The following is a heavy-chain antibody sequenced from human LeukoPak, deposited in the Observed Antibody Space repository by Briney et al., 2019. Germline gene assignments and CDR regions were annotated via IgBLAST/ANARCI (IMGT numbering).Heavy chain of an antibody. J-gene: IGHJ3*02. CDR1: GFTFSSYA. CDR2: ISYDGSNK. Sequence: SGGSLRLSCAASGFTFSSYAMHWVRQPPGKGLEWVAVISYDGSNKYYADSVKGRFTISRDNSKNTLYLQMNSLRSDDTAVYYCARFGLGKHIEVAGIPFDIWGQGTMVTVSS. CDR3: ARFGLGKHIEVAGIPFDI. D-gene: IGHD6-19*01. V-gene: IGHV3-30*04.